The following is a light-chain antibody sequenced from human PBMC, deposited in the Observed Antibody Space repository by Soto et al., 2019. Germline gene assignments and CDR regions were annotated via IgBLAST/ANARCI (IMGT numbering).Light chain of an antibody. J-gene: IGKJ2*01. CDR3: QQYNNWPPNT. V-gene: IGKV3-15*01. Sequence: ETMMTQSPATLSVSPGERATLSCRASQSVGSNLAWYQKKPGQSPRLLIYGASTRATGIPARFSGSGSGTEFTLTISSLQSEDFVLYYCQQYNNWPPNTFGQGTKLEIK. CDR2: GAS. CDR1: QSVGSN.